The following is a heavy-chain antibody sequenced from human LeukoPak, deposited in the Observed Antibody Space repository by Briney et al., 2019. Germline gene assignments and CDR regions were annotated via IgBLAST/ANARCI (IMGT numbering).Heavy chain of an antibody. Sequence: GRSLRLSCAASGFTFSSYAMHWVRQAPGKGLEWVAVISYDGSNKYYADSVKGRFTISRDNSKNTLYLQMNSLRAEDTAVYYCARDGDGGTREPQGLFDYWGQGALVTVSS. CDR2: ISYDGSNK. CDR1: GFTFSSYA. V-gene: IGHV3-30-3*01. CDR3: ARDGDGGTREPQGLFDY. D-gene: IGHD2-15*01. J-gene: IGHJ4*02.